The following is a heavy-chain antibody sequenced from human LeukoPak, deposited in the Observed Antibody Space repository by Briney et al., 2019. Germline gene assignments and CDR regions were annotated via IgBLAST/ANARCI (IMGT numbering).Heavy chain of an antibody. Sequence: SETLSLTCAVYGGSFSGYYWGWIRQPPGKGLEWIGSIYYSGSTYYNPSLKSRVTISVDTSKNQFSLKLSSVTAADTAVYYCARRDYSNYWVLDFHYYYGMDVWGQGTTVTVSS. D-gene: IGHD4-11*01. CDR1: GGSFSGYY. J-gene: IGHJ6*02. CDR3: ARRDYSNYWVLDFHYYYGMDV. V-gene: IGHV4-39*01. CDR2: IYYSGST.